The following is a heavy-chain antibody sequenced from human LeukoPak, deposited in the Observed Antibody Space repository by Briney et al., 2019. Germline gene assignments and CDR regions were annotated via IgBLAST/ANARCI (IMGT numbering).Heavy chain of an antibody. J-gene: IGHJ4*02. D-gene: IGHD5-18*01. CDR3: AITRIQLWSSPLDY. CDR2: INHSGST. V-gene: IGHV4-34*01. CDR1: GGSFSGYY. Sequence: SETLSLTCAVYGGSFSGYYWSWIRQPPGKGLEWIGEINHSGSTNYNPSLKSRVTISVDTCKNQFSLKLSTVTAADTAVSCFAITRIQLWSSPLDYWGQGTLVTVSS.